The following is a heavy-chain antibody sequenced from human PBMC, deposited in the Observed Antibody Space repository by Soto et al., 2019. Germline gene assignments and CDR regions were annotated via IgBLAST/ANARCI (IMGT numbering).Heavy chain of an antibody. V-gene: IGHV3-53*02. CDR2: LHTGGAT. J-gene: IGHJ4*02. D-gene: IGHD3-10*01. CDR3: ATGGSKRVRGAIVEVFHLEF. Sequence: ERQLVERGGGLIQPGGSLRLSCVASGFTVSRNYRTWVRLAPGKGLECVSVLHTGGATHYTDSVKGRFTVSRDESKNALVLQMNSLKVEDTAVYYCATGGSKRVRGAIVEVFHLEFWGRGTVVTVSS. CDR1: GFTVSRNY.